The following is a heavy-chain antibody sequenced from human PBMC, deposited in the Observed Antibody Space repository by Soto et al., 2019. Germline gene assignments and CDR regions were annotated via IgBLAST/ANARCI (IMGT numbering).Heavy chain of an antibody. Sequence: QVPLVQSGAEVKKPGASVKVSCKASDYTFTNYGISWVRQAPGQGLEWMGWISAYNGNTNYAQKLQGRVTMTTDTSTSTAYMELRSLRSDDTAVYYCARSSSGPPPDAFDIWGQGTMVTVSS. CDR3: ARSSSGPPPDAFDI. CDR1: DYTFTNYG. V-gene: IGHV1-18*01. D-gene: IGHD6-19*01. J-gene: IGHJ3*02. CDR2: ISAYNGNT.